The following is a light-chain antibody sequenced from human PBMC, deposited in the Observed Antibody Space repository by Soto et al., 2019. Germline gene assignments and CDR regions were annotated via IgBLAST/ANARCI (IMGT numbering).Light chain of an antibody. CDR3: HQRKSWPRT. J-gene: IGKJ1*01. Sequence: EIVLTQSPATLSSSPGERATLSCRASQTVSNKLAWYQHKPGQAPRLLIYDTSNRATGIPARFSGSGSGTDFTLPISSLEPEDFAVYYCHQRKSWPRTFGQGTKVEIK. CDR2: DTS. CDR1: QTVSNK. V-gene: IGKV3-11*01.